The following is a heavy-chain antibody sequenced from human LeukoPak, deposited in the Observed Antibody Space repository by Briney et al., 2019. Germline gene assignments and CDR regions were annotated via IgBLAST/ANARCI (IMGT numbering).Heavy chain of an antibody. CDR1: GFMFSTSW. J-gene: IGHJ2*01. CDR2: ISSSSSTI. Sequence: GGSLRLSCAASGFMFSTSWMTWVRQAPGKGLEWVSYISSSSSTIYYADSVKGRFTISRDNAKNSLYLQMNSLRAEDTAVYYCARGGELGIGGGSYWYFDLWGRGTLVTVSS. CDR3: ARGGELGIGGGSYWYFDL. V-gene: IGHV3-48*04. D-gene: IGHD7-27*01.